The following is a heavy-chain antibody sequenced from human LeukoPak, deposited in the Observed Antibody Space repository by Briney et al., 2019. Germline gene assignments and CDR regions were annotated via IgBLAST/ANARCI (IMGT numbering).Heavy chain of an antibody. CDR2: INSDGSRI. J-gene: IGHJ6*02. CDR1: GFTFSNYW. V-gene: IGHV3-74*01. D-gene: IGHD3-10*01. CDR3: ARVRDPFGMDV. Sequence: GGSLRLSCAASGFTFSNYWIHWVRQAPGKGLVWVSRINSDGSRIDYAESVKGRFTISIDSATDTVYLYMSSLRPEDAALYYCARVRDPFGMDVWGQGTTVTVSS.